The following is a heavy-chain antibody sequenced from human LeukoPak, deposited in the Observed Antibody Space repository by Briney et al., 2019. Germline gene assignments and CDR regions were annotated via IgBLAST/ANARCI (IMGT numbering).Heavy chain of an antibody. J-gene: IGHJ4*02. CDR3: AAGYSSSWYDY. V-gene: IGHV3-30*03. CDR1: GFTFSSYG. Sequence: GRSLRLSCAASGFTFSSYGMHWVRQAPGKGQEWVAVISYDGSNKYYADSVKGRFTISRDNSKNTLYLQMNSLRAEDTAVYYCAAGYSSSWYDYWGQGTLVTVSS. CDR2: ISYDGSNK. D-gene: IGHD6-13*01.